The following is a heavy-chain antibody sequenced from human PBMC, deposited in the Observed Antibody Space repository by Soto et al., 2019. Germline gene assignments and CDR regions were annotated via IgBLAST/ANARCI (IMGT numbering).Heavy chain of an antibody. CDR1: GGSISSGGYY. V-gene: IGHV4-31*03. CDR3: VSCSSTSCPDDYYGMDV. J-gene: IGHJ6*02. CDR2: IYYSGST. D-gene: IGHD2-2*01. Sequence: KTSETLSLTCTVSGGSISSGGYYWSWIRQHPGKGLEWIGYIYYSGSTYYNPSLKSRVTISVDTSKNQFSLKLSSVTAADTAVYYCVSCSSTSCPDDYYGMDVWGQGTTVTVSS.